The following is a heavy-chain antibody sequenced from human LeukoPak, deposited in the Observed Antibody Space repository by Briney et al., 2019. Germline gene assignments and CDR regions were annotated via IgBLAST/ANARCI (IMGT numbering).Heavy chain of an antibody. V-gene: IGHV3-30*18. CDR1: GFTFSSYW. J-gene: IGHJ5*01. Sequence: PGGSLRLSCVASGFTFSSYWMTWVRQAPGKGLEWVAVISYDGRTEYYADSVKGRFTISRDNSKNTAYLQINSLRGEDTAVYYCAKRSDVVTSIPDSWGQGTLVTVSS. CDR3: AKRSDVVTSIPDS. CDR2: ISYDGRTE. D-gene: IGHD2-21*02.